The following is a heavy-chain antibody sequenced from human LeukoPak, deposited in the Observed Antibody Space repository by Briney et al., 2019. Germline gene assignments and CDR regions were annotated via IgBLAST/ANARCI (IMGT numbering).Heavy chain of an antibody. CDR2: ISYDGSNK. J-gene: IGHJ4*02. V-gene: IGHV3-30*18. Sequence: GRSLRLSCAASGFTFSSYGMHWVRQAPGKGLEWVAVISYDGSNKYYADSVKGRFTISRDNSKNTLYLQMNSLRAEDTAVYYCAKDQWLMDYWGQGTLVTVSS. CDR1: GFTFSSYG. D-gene: IGHD6-19*01. CDR3: AKDQWLMDY.